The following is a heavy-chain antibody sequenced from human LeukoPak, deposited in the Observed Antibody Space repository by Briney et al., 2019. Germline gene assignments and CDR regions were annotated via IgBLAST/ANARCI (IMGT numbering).Heavy chain of an antibody. Sequence: AGGSLRLSCAASGFTFSSYSMTWVRQAPGKGLEWVSSISSSSSYIYYADSVKGRFTISRDNAKNSLYLQMNSLRAEDTAVYYCARDSVYCSSTSCINWFDPWGQGTLVTVSS. CDR3: ARDSVYCSSTSCINWFDP. V-gene: IGHV3-21*01. J-gene: IGHJ5*02. CDR2: ISSSSSYI. D-gene: IGHD2-2*01. CDR1: GFTFSSYS.